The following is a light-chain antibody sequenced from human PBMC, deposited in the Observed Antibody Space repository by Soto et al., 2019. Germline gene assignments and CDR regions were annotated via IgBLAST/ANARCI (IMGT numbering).Light chain of an antibody. J-gene: IGKJ4*01. V-gene: IGKV3-20*01. CDR1: QSVSSNY. CDR3: QQYGSSPLT. Sequence: EIVLTQSPGTLSLSPEERATLSCRASQSVSSNYLAWYQQKPGQAPRLLIFGASIRATGIPDRFSGSGSGTDFTLTISRLEPEDFAVYYCQQYGSSPLTFGGGTKVDI. CDR2: GAS.